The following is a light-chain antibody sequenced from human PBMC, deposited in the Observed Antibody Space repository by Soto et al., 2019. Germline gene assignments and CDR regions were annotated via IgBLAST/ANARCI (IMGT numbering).Light chain of an antibody. CDR3: QQYNNWPPWT. CDR1: QNIRNN. Sequence: EVVMTQSPASLSVSPGERVTLSCRASQNIRNNLAWYQQKPGQSPRLLISGASTREAGVPGRFSGNGSGTEFTLIISSLQSEDFAIYYCQQYNNWPPWTFGQGTKV. V-gene: IGKV3-15*01. J-gene: IGKJ1*01. CDR2: GAS.